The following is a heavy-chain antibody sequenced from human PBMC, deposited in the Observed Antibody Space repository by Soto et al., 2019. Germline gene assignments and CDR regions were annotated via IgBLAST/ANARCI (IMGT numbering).Heavy chain of an antibody. V-gene: IGHV3-33*01. J-gene: IGHJ5*02. Sequence: LRLSCAASGFSLRTYGMHWLRRAPGKGLEWVAFIWYDGTKKFYANSVKGRSTISKDNSNNILYLQMSGLRAEDTAVYYCARDVVTAVAGSVNWFDPWGQGTLVTVSS. CDR2: IWYDGTKK. CDR1: GFSLRTYG. D-gene: IGHD6-19*01. CDR3: ARDVVTAVAGSVNWFDP.